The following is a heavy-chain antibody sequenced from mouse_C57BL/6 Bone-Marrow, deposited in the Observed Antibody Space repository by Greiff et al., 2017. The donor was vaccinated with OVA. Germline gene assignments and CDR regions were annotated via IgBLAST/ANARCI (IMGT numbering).Heavy chain of an antibody. CDR3: TIVITTVVAPYWYFDV. CDR2: IDPETGGT. CDR1: GYTFTDYE. Sequence: VKLQQSGAELVRPGASVTLSCKASGYTFTDYEMHWVKQTPVHGLEWIGAIDPETGGTAYNQKFKGKAILTADKSSSTAYMELRSLTSEDSAVYYCTIVITTVVAPYWYFDVWGTGTTVTVSS. V-gene: IGHV1-15*01. J-gene: IGHJ1*03. D-gene: IGHD1-1*01.